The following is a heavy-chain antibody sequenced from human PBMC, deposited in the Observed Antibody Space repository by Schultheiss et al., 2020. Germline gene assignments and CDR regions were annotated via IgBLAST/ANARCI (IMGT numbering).Heavy chain of an antibody. V-gene: IGHV3-33*01. Sequence: GGSLRLSCAASGFTFSSYGLHWVRQAPGKGLEWVAVIWYDGSNKYYADSVKGRFTISRDNSKNTLYLQMNSLRAEDTAVYYCARDCQQPSAVAGRWGQGTLVTVSS. D-gene: IGHD6-19*01. CDR3: ARDCQQPSAVAGR. CDR2: IWYDGSNK. J-gene: IGHJ4*02. CDR1: GFTFSSYG.